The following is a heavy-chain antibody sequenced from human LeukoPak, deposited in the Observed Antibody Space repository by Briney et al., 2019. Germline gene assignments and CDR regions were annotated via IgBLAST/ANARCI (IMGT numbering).Heavy chain of an antibody. J-gene: IGHJ5*02. CDR3: ARDNDILTGYPWFDP. CDR2: ISYSGST. CDR1: GGSISSYY. Sequence: SETLSLTCTVSGGSISSYYWSWIRQPPGKGLEWIGYISYSGSTNYNPSLKSRVTISVDTSKNQFSLKLSSVTAADTAMYYCARDNDILTGYPWFDPWGQGTLVTVSS. D-gene: IGHD3-9*01. V-gene: IGHV4-59*01.